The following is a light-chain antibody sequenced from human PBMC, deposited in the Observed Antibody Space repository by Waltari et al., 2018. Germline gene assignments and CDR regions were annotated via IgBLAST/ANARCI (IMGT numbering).Light chain of an antibody. CDR3: QQYFNWPPYT. V-gene: IGKV3-15*01. CDR2: EAS. Sequence: DIVMTQSPATLSVSPGERVTLSCRASRGVSNNFACYQQKSGLAPRLLIYEASTRATGVPGRFSGSGSGTEFTLTISSLQSEDFAVYYCQQYFNWPPYTFGQGTKLEI. CDR1: RGVSNN. J-gene: IGKJ2*01.